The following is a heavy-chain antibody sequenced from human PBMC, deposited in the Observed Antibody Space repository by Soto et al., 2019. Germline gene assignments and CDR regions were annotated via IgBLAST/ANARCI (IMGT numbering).Heavy chain of an antibody. V-gene: IGHV3-30*18. CDR3: AKDRGEDRYDWIRRYYYYGMDV. D-gene: IGHD3-16*01. CDR2: ISYDGSNK. J-gene: IGHJ6*02. CDR1: GFTFSSYG. Sequence: GGSLRLSCAASGFTFSSYGMHWVRQAPGKGLEWVAVISYDGSNKYYADSVKGRFTISRDNSKNTLYLQMNSLRAEDTAVYYCAKDRGEDRYDWIRRYYYYGMDVWGQGTTVTVSS.